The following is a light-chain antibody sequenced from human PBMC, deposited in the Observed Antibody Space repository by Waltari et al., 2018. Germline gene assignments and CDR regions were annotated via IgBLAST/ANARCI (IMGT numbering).Light chain of an antibody. Sequence: DVVLTQSPLFLAVTPGQSVSISCKSSQSLLYSAGNTFLTWFHQRPGQSPRRLIYDITSRASGVPARFSGSGSGTNFTLNIAGVEADDAGVYFCVQGTHWVTFGGGT. V-gene: IGKV2-30*01. CDR3: VQGTHWVT. CDR1: QSLLYSAGNTF. J-gene: IGKJ4*01. CDR2: DIT.